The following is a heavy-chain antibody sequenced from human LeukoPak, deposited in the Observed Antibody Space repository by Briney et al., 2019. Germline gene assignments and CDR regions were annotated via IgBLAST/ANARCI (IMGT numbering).Heavy chain of an antibody. Sequence: ASVKVSCKASGGTFSSYAISWVRLAPGQGREWMGVIIPIFGTANYAQKFKGRVTITTYEYTSTAYVELSSLRSEETAVYYCAIETARGFGELLGAFDIWGQGTMVTVSS. CDR3: AIETARGFGELLGAFDI. CDR1: GGTFSSYA. J-gene: IGHJ3*02. D-gene: IGHD3-10*01. V-gene: IGHV1-69*05. CDR2: IIPIFGTA.